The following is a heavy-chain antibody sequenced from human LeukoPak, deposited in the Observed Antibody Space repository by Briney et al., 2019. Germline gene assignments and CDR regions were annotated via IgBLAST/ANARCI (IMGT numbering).Heavy chain of an antibody. CDR3: AREKGRGLDY. CDR1: GYTFTAYY. J-gene: IGHJ4*02. V-gene: IGHV1-18*04. CDR2: ISTYNGNT. Sequence: ASVKVSCKASGYTFTAYYMHWVRQAPGQGLEWMGWISTYNGNTHSPQKFQGRVTMTTDTSTSIAYMELRSLRSDDTAVYYCAREKGRGLDYWGQGTLVTVSS. D-gene: IGHD3-10*01.